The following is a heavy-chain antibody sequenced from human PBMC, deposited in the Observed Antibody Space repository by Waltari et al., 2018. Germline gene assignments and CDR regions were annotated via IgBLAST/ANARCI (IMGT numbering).Heavy chain of an antibody. CDR3: GVRDY. J-gene: IGHJ4*02. V-gene: IGHV4-61*09. CDR1: GGSISSGSYY. D-gene: IGHD3-10*01. CDR2: IVTSERT. Sequence: QVQLQESGPGLVKPSQTLSLTCTVSGGSISSGSYYWSWIRQTAGKGPVGIGDIVTSERTNTSPSLKSRCTISVDTAKNQFSQKLSSVTAADTSVYYCGVRDYWGQGTRVTVSS.